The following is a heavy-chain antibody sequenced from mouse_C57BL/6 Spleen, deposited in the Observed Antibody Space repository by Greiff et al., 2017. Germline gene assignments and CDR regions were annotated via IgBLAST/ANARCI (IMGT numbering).Heavy chain of an antibody. J-gene: IGHJ4*01. Sequence: EVKLMESGGGLVKSGRSLRISCATSGFTFSDFYMEWVRQAPGKGLEWIAESRNKANDYTTEYSASVKGRFIVSRDTSQSILYLQMNALRDDDTAISYCASGNYYAMDYWGQGTSVTVSS. V-gene: IGHV7-1*01. D-gene: IGHD1-1*02. CDR2: SRNKANDYTT. CDR3: ASGNYYAMDY. CDR1: GFTFSDFY.